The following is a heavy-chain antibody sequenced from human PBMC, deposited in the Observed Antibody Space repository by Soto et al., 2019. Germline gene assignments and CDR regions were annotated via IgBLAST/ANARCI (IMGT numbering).Heavy chain of an antibody. V-gene: IGHV3-23*01. D-gene: IGHD3-22*01. CDR1: GFTFSNYA. Sequence: PRRSLRLSYLASGFTFSNYAMSWVRQPPGKGLEWVSAINDAGGNTYYADSVKGRFTISRDNSKNTLFLQMSSLRVEDTAIFYCGKMYFYDTSRYCHACRGQRSRIIVSAGM. CDR3: GKMYFYDTSRYCHACRGQRSRIIVSAGM. J-gene: IGHJ6*01. CDR2: INDAGGNT.